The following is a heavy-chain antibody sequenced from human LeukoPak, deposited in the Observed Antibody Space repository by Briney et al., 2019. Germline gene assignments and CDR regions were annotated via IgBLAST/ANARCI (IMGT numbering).Heavy chain of an antibody. CDR1: GYSISSGYY. J-gene: IGHJ4*02. D-gene: IGHD6-19*01. CDR2: IYHSGRT. CDR3: ARKSSGDFDY. Sequence: SETLSLTCTVSGYSISSGYYWGWIRQPPGKGLEWIGSIYHSGRTYYNPSLKSRVTISLDTSKNQFSLKLSSVTAADTAVYYCARKSSGDFDYWGQGTLVTVSS. V-gene: IGHV4-38-2*02.